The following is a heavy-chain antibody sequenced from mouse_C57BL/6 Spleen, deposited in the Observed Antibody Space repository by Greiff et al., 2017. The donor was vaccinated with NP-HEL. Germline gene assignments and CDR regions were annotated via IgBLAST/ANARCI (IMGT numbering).Heavy chain of an antibody. CDR2: ISSGSSTI. J-gene: IGHJ1*03. CDR3: ARNYYYGSSFYWYFDV. Sequence: EVNLVESGGGLVKPGGSLKLSCAASGFTFSDYGMHWVRQAPEKGLEWVAYISSGSSTIYYADTVKGRFTISRDNAKNTLFLQMTSLRSEDTAMYYCARNYYYGSSFYWYFDVWGTGTTVTVSS. D-gene: IGHD1-1*01. CDR1: GFTFSDYG. V-gene: IGHV5-17*01.